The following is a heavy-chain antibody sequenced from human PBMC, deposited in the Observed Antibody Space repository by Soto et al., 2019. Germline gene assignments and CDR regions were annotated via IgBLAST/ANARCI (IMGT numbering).Heavy chain of an antibody. J-gene: IGHJ5*02. CDR2: IIPIFGTA. Sequence: SVKVSLMGAGGTFISYAISWVRQAPGQGLEWMGGIIPIFGTANYAQKFQGRVTITADESTSTAYMELSRLRSDDTAVYYCARQSSGYHNWFDPWGQGTLVTVSS. V-gene: IGHV1-69*13. CDR3: ARQSSGYHNWFDP. D-gene: IGHD3-22*01. CDR1: GGTFISYA.